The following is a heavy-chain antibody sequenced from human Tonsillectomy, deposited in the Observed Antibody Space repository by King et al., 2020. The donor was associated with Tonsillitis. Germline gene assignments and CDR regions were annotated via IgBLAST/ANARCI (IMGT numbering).Heavy chain of an antibody. CDR3: ARRGGIHAFDI. D-gene: IGHD3-16*01. J-gene: IGHJ3*02. Sequence: VQLVESGGGVVQPGRSLRLSCAASGFTFSTYGMHWVRQAPGKGLEWVAVISYDGSNKYYADSVKGRFTISRDTSKNTLYLQMNSLRAEDTAVYYCARRGGIHAFDIWGQGTLVTVSS. V-gene: IGHV3-33*05. CDR1: GFTFSTYG. CDR2: ISYDGSNK.